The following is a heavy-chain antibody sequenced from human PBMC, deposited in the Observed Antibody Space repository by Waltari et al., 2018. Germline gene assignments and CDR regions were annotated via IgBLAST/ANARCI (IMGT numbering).Heavy chain of an antibody. Sequence: QVQLVQSGAEVKRPGSSVKVSCKASGGTFNTYATNWVRQAPGLGLEWMGRSIPISDTAGCAQKFQDRVTYTADSGTGTAYMELSSLRPDDTGMYYCAGHRGIHLWSFDDWGQGTLVIVSS. CDR1: GGTFNTYA. CDR3: AGHRGIHLWSFDD. D-gene: IGHD5-18*01. J-gene: IGHJ4*02. CDR2: SIPISDTA. V-gene: IGHV1-69*04.